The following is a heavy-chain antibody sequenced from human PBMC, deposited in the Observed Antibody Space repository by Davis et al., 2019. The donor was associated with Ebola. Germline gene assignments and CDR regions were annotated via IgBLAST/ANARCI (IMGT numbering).Heavy chain of an antibody. Sequence: SLKISCAASGFTFDDYAMHWVRQAPGKGLEWVSGISWNSGGIAYADSVRGRFTISRDNAKNSLYLQMNSLRAEDTAFYYCAKDIVDWNHFYFDYWGQGTLVTVSS. V-gene: IGHV3-9*01. D-gene: IGHD1-1*01. CDR1: GFTFDDYA. J-gene: IGHJ4*02. CDR3: AKDIVDWNHFYFDY. CDR2: ISWNSGGI.